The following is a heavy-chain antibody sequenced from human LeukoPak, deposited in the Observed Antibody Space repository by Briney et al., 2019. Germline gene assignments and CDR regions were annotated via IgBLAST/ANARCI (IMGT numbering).Heavy chain of an antibody. CDR2: MNPNSGNT. CDR3: ARGDIYYGSGSSPFDY. J-gene: IGHJ4*02. D-gene: IGHD3-10*01. V-gene: IGHV1-8*01. CDR1: GYTFTSYD. Sequence: ASVKVSRKASGYTFTSYDINWVRQATGQGLEWMGWMNPNSGNTGYAQKFQGRVTMTRNTSISTAYMELSSLRSEDTAVYYCARGDIYYGSGSSPFDYWGQGTLVTVSS.